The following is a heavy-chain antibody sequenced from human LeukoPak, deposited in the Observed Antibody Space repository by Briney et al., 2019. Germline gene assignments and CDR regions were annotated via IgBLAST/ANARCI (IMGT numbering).Heavy chain of an antibody. V-gene: IGHV3-30*02. Sequence: PGGSLRLSCAASGFTFSSYGMHWVRQAPGKGLEWVAFIRYDGSNKYYADSVKGRFTISRDNSKNTLYLQMNSLRAEDTAVYYCAKDRDSSGYYPAPDAFDIWGQGTMVTVSS. CDR1: GFTFSSYG. D-gene: IGHD3-22*01. CDR2: IRYDGSNK. CDR3: AKDRDSSGYYPAPDAFDI. J-gene: IGHJ3*02.